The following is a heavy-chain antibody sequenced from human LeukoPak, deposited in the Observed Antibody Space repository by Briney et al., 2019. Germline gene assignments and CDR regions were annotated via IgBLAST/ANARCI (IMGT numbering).Heavy chain of an antibody. CDR1: GYTFTIYY. CDR2: INPSGGST. CDR3: AREMRGSYEHAAFDI. Sequence: GASAKVSCKASGYTFTIYYMHWVRQAPGQGLEWMGIINPSGGSTSYAQKFQGRVTMTRDMSTSTVYMEMSSLRSEDTAVYYCAREMRGSYEHAAFDIWGQGTMVTVSS. V-gene: IGHV1-46*01. J-gene: IGHJ3*02. D-gene: IGHD1-26*01.